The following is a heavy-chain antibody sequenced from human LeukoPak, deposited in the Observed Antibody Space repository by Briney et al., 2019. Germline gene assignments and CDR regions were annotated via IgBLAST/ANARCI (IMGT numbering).Heavy chain of an antibody. CDR3: ARDKIVGATNFDY. CDR1: GFTFSGYW. V-gene: IGHV3-7*01. CDR2: IKQDGSEK. J-gene: IGHJ4*02. Sequence: GGSLRLSCAASGFTFSGYWMSWVRQAPGKGLEWVANIKQDGSEKYYVDSVKGRFTISRDNARNSLYLQMNSLRAEDTAVYYCARDKIVGATNFDYWGQGTLVTVSS. D-gene: IGHD1-26*01.